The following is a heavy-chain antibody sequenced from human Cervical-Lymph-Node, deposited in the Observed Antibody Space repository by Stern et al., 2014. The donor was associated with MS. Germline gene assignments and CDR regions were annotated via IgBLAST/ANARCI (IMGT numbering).Heavy chain of an antibody. Sequence: VQLVESGPGLVKPSQTLSLTCTVSGGSISSSGYYWSWIRQPADKGLEWIGRIHDSGSTYYHPSLKRRVTISMDTAKNQFSLKLPSVTAADTAVYYCATTRWDLFTWNWFDPWGQGTLVTVSS. D-gene: IGHD1-26*01. CDR3: ATTRWDLFTWNWFDP. V-gene: IGHV4-61*02. CDR1: GGSISSSGYY. CDR2: IHDSGST. J-gene: IGHJ5*02.